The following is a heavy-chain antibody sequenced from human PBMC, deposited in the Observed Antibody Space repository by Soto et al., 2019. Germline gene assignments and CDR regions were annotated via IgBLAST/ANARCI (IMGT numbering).Heavy chain of an antibody. CDR2: ISTSNGYT. D-gene: IGHD3-3*01. CDR1: GYSFSTYG. V-gene: IGHV1-18*01. Sequence: ASVKVSCNSSGYSFSTYGISWVLQARGQSLEWMGWISTSNGYTNYAQKFQGRVSMTTDTSTNTAYMEVRSLRSDDTAFYFCARDRSFALLEWSPSDSYGMDVWGQGTSVTVSS. CDR3: ARDRSFALLEWSPSDSYGMDV. J-gene: IGHJ6*02.